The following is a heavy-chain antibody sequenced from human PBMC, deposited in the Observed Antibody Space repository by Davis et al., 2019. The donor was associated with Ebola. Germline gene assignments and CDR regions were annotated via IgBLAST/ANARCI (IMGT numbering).Heavy chain of an antibody. Sequence: MPSETLSLICTVSGGSISSYYWSWIRQPPGKGLEWIGYIYYSGSTNYNPSLKSRVTISVDTSKNQFSLKLSSVTAADTAVYYCARGRGYSSSWSFYYYGMDVWGQGTTVTVSS. CDR3: ARGRGYSSSWSFYYYGMDV. CDR1: GGSISSYY. D-gene: IGHD6-13*01. J-gene: IGHJ6*02. CDR2: IYYSGST. V-gene: IGHV4-59*12.